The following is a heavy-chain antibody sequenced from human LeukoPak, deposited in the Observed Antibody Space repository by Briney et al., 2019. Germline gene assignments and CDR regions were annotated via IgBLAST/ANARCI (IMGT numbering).Heavy chain of an antibody. CDR1: GGSISSYY. J-gene: IGHJ1*01. D-gene: IGHD3-22*01. CDR3: ARGDYYYDSSGYDIAEYFQH. Sequence: SETLSLTCTVSGGSISSYYWSWLRQPPGKGLEWIGYIYYSGSTNYNPSLKSRVTISVDTSKNQFSLKLSSVTAADTAVYYCARGDYYYDSSGYDIAEYFQHWGQGTLVTVSS. CDR2: IYYSGST. V-gene: IGHV4-59*01.